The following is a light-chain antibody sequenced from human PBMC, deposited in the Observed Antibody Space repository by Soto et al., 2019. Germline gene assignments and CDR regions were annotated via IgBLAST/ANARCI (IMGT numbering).Light chain of an antibody. J-gene: IGKJ1*01. Sequence: ENVLTQSPGTLSLSPGERATLSCRASQRIGSSYLAWYQQKPGHAPRLIIYGTSNRATGIPDRFSGSGSGTDFTLTISRLEPEDFAVYYCHQFGSSWLTFGQGTKVEIK. CDR2: GTS. V-gene: IGKV3-20*01. CDR1: QRIGSSY. CDR3: HQFGSSWLT.